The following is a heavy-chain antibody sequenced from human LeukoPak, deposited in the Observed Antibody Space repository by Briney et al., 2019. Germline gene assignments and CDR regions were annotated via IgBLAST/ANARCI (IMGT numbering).Heavy chain of an antibody. CDR2: IYYSGST. V-gene: IGHV4-39*07. CDR1: GGSISSSSYY. D-gene: IGHD6-19*01. CDR3: ARVGAVAGNIDY. J-gene: IGHJ4*02. Sequence: SETLSLTCTVSGGSISSSSYYWGWIRQPPGKGLEGIGSIYYSGSTYYNPSLKSRVTISVDTSKNQFSLKLSSVTAADTAVYSCARVGAVAGNIDYWGQGTLVTVSS.